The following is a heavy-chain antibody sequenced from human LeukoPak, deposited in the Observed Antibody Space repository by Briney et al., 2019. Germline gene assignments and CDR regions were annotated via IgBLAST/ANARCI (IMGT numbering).Heavy chain of an antibody. J-gene: IGHJ5*02. CDR2: ISSSSSYI. CDR3: ARGGSGWPPGWFDP. Sequence: EGSLRLSCAASGFTFSSYSMNWVRQAPGKGLEWVSSISSSSSYIYYADSVKGRFTISRDNAKNSLYLQMSSLRAEDTAVYYCARGGSGWPPGWFDPWGQGTLVTVSS. V-gene: IGHV3-21*01. CDR1: GFTFSSYS. D-gene: IGHD6-19*01.